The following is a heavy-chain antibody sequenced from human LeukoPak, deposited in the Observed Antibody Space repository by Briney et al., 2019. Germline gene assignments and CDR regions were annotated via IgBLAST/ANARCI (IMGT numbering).Heavy chain of an antibody. CDR2: FDPEDGET. CDR3: APLNYGDYDY. Sequence: ASVKVSCKVSGYTLTELSMHWERQAPGKGLEWMGGFDPEDGETIYAQKFQGRATMTEDTSTDTAYMELSSLRSEDTAVYYCAPLNYGDYDYWGQGTLVTVSS. CDR1: GYTLTELS. V-gene: IGHV1-24*01. D-gene: IGHD4-17*01. J-gene: IGHJ4*02.